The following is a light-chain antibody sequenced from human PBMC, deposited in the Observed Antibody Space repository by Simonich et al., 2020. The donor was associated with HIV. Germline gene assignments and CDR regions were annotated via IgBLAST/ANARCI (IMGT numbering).Light chain of an antibody. CDR1: QSVSSSY. J-gene: IGKJ4*01. Sequence: EIVLTQSPATLSLSPGERATPSCGASQSVSSSYLAWYQQKPGLAPRLLIYDASSRTTGIPDRFSGSGSGTDFTLTISRLEPEDVAVYYCQQYGSSPVTFGGGTKVEIK. CDR2: DAS. V-gene: IGKV3D-20*01. CDR3: QQYGSSPVT.